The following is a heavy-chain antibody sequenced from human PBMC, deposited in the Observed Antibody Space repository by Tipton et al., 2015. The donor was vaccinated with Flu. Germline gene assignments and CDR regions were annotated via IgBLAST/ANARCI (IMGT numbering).Heavy chain of an antibody. D-gene: IGHD3-10*01. CDR2: IHRTGNT. V-gene: IGHV4-38-2*01. CDR1: GDSIGSDYY. J-gene: IGHJ4*02. Sequence: TLSLTCSVSGDSIGSDYYWGWIRQPPGKGLEWIGNIHRTGNTYHNPSLKSRVTISLDRSKNQFSLKLTSVTAADTAVYYCATTTYYYGSGSHDYWGQGTLVTVSS. CDR3: ATTTYYYGSGSHDY.